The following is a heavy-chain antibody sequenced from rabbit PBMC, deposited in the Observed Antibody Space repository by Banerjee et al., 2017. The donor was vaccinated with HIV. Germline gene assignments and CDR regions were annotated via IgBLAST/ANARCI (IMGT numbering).Heavy chain of an antibody. Sequence: QSLEESGGDLVKPGASLTLTCTASGFDFSSNAMCWVRQAPGKGLEWIACIYVAGRGNTYYASWAKGRFTISKTSSTTVTLQMTSLTAADTATYFCARDYIYGDGDYAFTLWGQGTLVTVS. J-gene: IGHJ4*01. CDR2: IYVAGRGNT. CDR1: GFDFSSNA. D-gene: IGHD2-1*01. CDR3: ARDYIYGDGDYAFTL. V-gene: IGHV1S40*01.